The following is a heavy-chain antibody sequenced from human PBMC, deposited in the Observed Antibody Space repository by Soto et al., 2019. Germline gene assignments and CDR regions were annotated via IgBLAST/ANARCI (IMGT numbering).Heavy chain of an antibody. J-gene: IGHJ4*02. D-gene: IGHD2-2*02. CDR3: VKDCSSTSCYTPHALFDY. CDR2: SRDKPQGYST. Sequence: GGSLRLSCAGSGFTLSDHYIDWVRQAPGKGLEWVGRSRDKPQGYSTAYAASVKGRFTTSRDESKNTLYLQMSSLRAEDTAVYYCVKDCSSTSCYTPHALFDYWGQGTLVTVSS. CDR1: GFTLSDHY. V-gene: IGHV3-72*01.